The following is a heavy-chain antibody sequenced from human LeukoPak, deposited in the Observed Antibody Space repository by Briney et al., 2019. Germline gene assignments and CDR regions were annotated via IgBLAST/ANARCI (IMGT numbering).Heavy chain of an antibody. V-gene: IGHV3-21*01. CDR1: GFTFSSYS. Sequence: GGSLRLSCAASGFTFSSYSMNWVRQAPGKGLEWVSSISSSSSYIYYADSVKGRFTISRDNVKNSLYLQMNSLRAGDTAVYYCAREENGDFPYYYYYMDVWGKGTTVTVSS. CDR2: ISSSSSYI. D-gene: IGHD4-17*01. J-gene: IGHJ6*03. CDR3: AREENGDFPYYYYYMDV.